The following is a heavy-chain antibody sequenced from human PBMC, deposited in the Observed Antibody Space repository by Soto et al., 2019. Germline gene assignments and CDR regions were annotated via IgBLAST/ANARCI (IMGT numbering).Heavy chain of an antibody. Sequence: SETLSLTCAVSGYSISSGYYWGWIRQPPGKGLEWIGSVYDTGSTYYNPSLKSRVTISLGTSKNQFSLKLSSVTAADTAVYYCARESCVSTSCYNKVDYWGQGTLVTVSS. CDR2: VYDTGST. CDR1: GYSISSGYY. CDR3: ARESCVSTSCYNKVDY. V-gene: IGHV4-38-2*02. D-gene: IGHD2-2*02. J-gene: IGHJ4*02.